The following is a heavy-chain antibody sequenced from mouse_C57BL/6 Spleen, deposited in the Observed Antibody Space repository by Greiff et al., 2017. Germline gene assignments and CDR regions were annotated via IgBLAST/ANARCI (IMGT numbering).Heavy chain of an antibody. J-gene: IGHJ1*01. CDR2: IDPSDSYT. D-gene: IGHD4-1*01. CDR1: GYTFTSYW. V-gene: IGHV1-69*01. CDR3: ARRGGLGRYFDV. Sequence: QVQLQQPGAELVMPGASVKLSCKASGYTFTSYWMHWVKQRPGQGLEWIGEIDPSDSYTNYNQKFKGKSTLTVDKSSSTAYMQLSSLTSEDSAVYYCARRGGLGRYFDVWGPGTTVTVSS.